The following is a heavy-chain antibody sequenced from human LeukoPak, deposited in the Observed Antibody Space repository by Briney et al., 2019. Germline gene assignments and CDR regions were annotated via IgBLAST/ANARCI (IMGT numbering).Heavy chain of an antibody. V-gene: IGHV4-34*01. CDR1: DGSFRGYY. CDR3: AREDSGAAANYFDS. J-gene: IGHJ4*02. D-gene: IGHD6-13*01. CDR2: VNHSGST. Sequence: SETLSLTCAVYDGSFRGYYWSWIRQPPGKGLEWIGEVNHSGSTNYNPSLKSRVTISVDTSKSQFSLRLSSVTAADTAMYYCAREDSGAAANYFDSWGQGTPVTVSS.